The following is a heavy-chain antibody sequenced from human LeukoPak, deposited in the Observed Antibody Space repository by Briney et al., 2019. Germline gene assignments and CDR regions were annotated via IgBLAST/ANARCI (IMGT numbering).Heavy chain of an antibody. J-gene: IGHJ4*02. Sequence: SETLSLTCAVYGGSFSGYYWSWIRQPPGKGLEWIGEINHSGSTNYNPSLKSRVTISVDTSKNQFSLKLSSVTAADTAVYYCARRRRSSWYGFPDYWGQGTLVTVSS. CDR3: ARRRRSSWYGFPDY. CDR1: GGSFSGYY. V-gene: IGHV4-34*01. CDR2: INHSGST. D-gene: IGHD6-13*01.